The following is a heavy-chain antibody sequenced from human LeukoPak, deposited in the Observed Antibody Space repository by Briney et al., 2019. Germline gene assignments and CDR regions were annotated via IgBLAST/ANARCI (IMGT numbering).Heavy chain of an antibody. CDR3: AKSDYYDSSGYLDY. CDR1: GFTFSSYE. CDR2: ISGSGGST. D-gene: IGHD3-22*01. V-gene: IGHV3-23*01. J-gene: IGHJ4*02. Sequence: GGSLRLSCAASGFTFSSYEMNWVRQAPGKGLEWVSAISGSGGSTYYADSVKGRFTISRDNSKNTLYLQMNSLRAEDTAVYYCAKSDYYDSSGYLDYWGQGTLVTVSS.